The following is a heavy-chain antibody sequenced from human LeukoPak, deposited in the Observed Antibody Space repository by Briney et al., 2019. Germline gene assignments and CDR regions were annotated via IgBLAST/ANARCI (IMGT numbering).Heavy chain of an antibody. CDR3: AKDTGSPADAITMEDNALDI. D-gene: IGHD3-3*01. Sequence: PGGSLRLSCAASGFIFDDHGMHWVRQAPGKGLEWVSGISWSSGIIGYADSVKGRFTISRDNAKNSLDLQMESLRAEDTAVYHCAKDTGSPADAITMEDNALDIWGQGTMVTVSS. J-gene: IGHJ3*02. V-gene: IGHV3-9*01. CDR2: ISWSSGII. CDR1: GFIFDDHG.